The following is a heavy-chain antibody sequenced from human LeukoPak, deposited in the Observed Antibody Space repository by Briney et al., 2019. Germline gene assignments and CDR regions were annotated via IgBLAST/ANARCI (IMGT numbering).Heavy chain of an antibody. V-gene: IGHV3-23*01. CDR2: ISGSGGST. J-gene: IGHJ4*02. Sequence: GGSLRLSCAASGYTFISYAMSRVRQAPGKGLEWVSAISGSGGSTYYADSVKGRFTISRDNSKNTLYLQMNSLRAEDTAVYYCVGYSYGYGYWGQGTLVTVSS. D-gene: IGHD5-18*01. CDR1: GYTFISYA. CDR3: VGYSYGYGY.